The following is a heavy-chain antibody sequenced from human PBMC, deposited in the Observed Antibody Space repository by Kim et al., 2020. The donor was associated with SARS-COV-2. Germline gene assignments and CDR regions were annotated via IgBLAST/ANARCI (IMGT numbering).Heavy chain of an antibody. CDR1: GYNFASSW. D-gene: IGHD5-18*01. CDR2: LYPGDSDA. Sequence: GESLKISCKGSGYNFASSWIGWVRQMPGKGLEWFGILYPGDSDARYSPSFQGQVTMSADKSISTAYLQWSSLKASDTAIYYCARHPGGHKFGSFDYWGQGNLVTVSS. CDR3: ARHPGGHKFGSFDY. V-gene: IGHV5-51*01. J-gene: IGHJ4*02.